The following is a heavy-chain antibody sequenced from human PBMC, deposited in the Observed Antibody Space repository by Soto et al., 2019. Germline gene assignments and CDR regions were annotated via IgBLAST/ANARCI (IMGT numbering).Heavy chain of an antibody. CDR1: GGSFSGYY. Sequence: SETLSLTCAVYGGSFSGYYWSWIRQPPGKGLEWIGEINHSGSANYNPSLKSRVTISVDTSKNQFSLKLSSVTAADTAVYYCARLPMVRGLIVPVASGETYYFDYWGQGTLVTVSS. CDR3: ARLPMVRGLIVPVASGETYYFDY. V-gene: IGHV4-34*01. J-gene: IGHJ4*02. CDR2: INHSGSA. D-gene: IGHD3-10*01.